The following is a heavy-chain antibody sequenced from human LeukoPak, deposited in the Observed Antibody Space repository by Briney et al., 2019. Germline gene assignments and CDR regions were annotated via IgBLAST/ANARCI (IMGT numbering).Heavy chain of an antibody. D-gene: IGHD6-13*01. CDR1: GFTFSDYY. Sequence: GGSLRLSCAASGFTFSDYYMSWIRQAPGKGLEWVSYISSSGSTIYYADSVKGRFTISRDNAKHSLYLQMNSLRAEDTAVYYCASFWAAAGNAPSIDYWGQGTLVTVSS. CDR2: ISSSGSTI. V-gene: IGHV3-11*01. J-gene: IGHJ4*02. CDR3: ASFWAAAGNAPSIDY.